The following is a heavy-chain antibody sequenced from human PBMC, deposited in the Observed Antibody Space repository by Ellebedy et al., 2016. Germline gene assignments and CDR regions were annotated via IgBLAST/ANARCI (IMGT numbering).Heavy chain of an antibody. J-gene: IGHJ4*02. V-gene: IGHV3-9*01. CDR1: GFTFDAYA. CDR3: AKDLDEDYYDSSAFEY. D-gene: IGHD3-22*01. Sequence: SLKISXAASGFTFDAYAMHWVWQAPGKGLEWVSGISWNSGSIGYADSVKGRFTISRDNAKNSLYLQMNSLRAEDTALYYCAKDLDEDYYDSSAFEYWGQGTLVTVSS. CDR2: ISWNSGSI.